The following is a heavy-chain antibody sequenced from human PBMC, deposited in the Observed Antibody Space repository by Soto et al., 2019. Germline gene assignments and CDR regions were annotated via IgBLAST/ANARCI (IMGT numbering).Heavy chain of an antibody. CDR3: ARGEITTKAVKYYGMEV. CDR2: MKTDASSA. V-gene: IGHV3-74*01. J-gene: IGHJ6*02. D-gene: IGHD1-1*01. Sequence: GGSLRLSCAASGFTFSVYWMHWVRQAPGKGLVWVSRMKTDASSATYADSVKGRFTISRDNTKNTLYLQMDSLRPEDKAVYFCARGEITTKAVKYYGMEVWGQGTTVTSP. CDR1: GFTFSVYW.